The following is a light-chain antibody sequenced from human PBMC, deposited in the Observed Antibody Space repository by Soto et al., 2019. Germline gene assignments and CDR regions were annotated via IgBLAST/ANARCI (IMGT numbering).Light chain of an antibody. V-gene: IGKV1-5*03. J-gene: IGKJ1*01. CDR1: QTIDSW. Sequence: DIQMTQSASTLSASVGDRVTIACRASQTIDSWLAWYQQRPGKPPNLLIYKASTLASGVPSRFSGSGSGTEFTLTINSLQPDAFATYYCQQYHIYSGTFGQGTKVDIK. CDR2: KAS. CDR3: QQYHIYSGT.